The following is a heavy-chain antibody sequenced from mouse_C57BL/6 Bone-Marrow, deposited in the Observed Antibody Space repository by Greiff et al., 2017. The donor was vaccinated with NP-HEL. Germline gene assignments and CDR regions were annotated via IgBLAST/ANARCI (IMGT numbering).Heavy chain of an antibody. V-gene: IGHV1-63*01. CDR1: GYTFTNYW. D-gene: IGHD1-1*01. CDR2: IYPGGGYT. CDR3: ARSGLRRGAWFAY. Sequence: VQLQQSGAELVRPGTSVKMSCKASGYTFTNYWLGWAKQRPGHGLEWIGDIYPGGGYTNSNEKFKGKATLTADKSSSTAYMQFSSLTSEDSAIYYCARSGLRRGAWFAYWGQGTLVTVSA. J-gene: IGHJ3*01.